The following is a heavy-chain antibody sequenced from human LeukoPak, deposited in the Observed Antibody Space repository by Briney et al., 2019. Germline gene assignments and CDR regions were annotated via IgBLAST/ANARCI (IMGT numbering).Heavy chain of an antibody. J-gene: IGHJ4*02. CDR2: NSGGST. CDR3: ARVGYCSSTSCLDY. Sequence: GGSLRLSCAASEFSVGSNYMTWVRQAPGKGLEWVSLNSGGSTYYADSVKGRFTISRDNAKNSLYLQMNSLRAEDTAVYYCARVGYCSSTSCLDYWGQGTLVTVSS. V-gene: IGHV3-66*01. D-gene: IGHD2-2*01. CDR1: EFSVGSNY.